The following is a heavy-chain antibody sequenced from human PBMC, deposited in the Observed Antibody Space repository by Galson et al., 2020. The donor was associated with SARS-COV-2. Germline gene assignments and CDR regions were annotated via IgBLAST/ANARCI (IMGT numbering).Heavy chain of an antibody. J-gene: IGHJ6*03. D-gene: IGHD3-3*01. V-gene: IGHV5-51*01. CDR1: GYSFTSYW. Sequence: KIGESLKISCKGSGYSFTSYWIGWVRQMPGKGLEWMGIIYPGDSDTRYSPSFQGQVTISADKSISTAYLQWSSLKASDTAMYYCARGGFLAGPSSRVIGDYYMDVWGKGTTVTVSS. CDR3: ARGGFLAGPSSRVIGDYYMDV. CDR2: IYPGDSDT.